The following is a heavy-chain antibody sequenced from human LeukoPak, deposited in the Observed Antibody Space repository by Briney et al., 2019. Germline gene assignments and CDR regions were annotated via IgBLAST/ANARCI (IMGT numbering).Heavy chain of an antibody. V-gene: IGHV3-73*01. D-gene: IGHD2-2*01. Sequence: GGSLRLSCAASGFTFSGSAMHWVRQASGKGLEWVGRIRSKANSYATAYAASVKGRFTIPRDDSKNTAYLQMNSLKTEDTAVYYCTRLRYCSSTSCYEDYWGQGTLVTVSS. CDR2: IRSKANSYAT. CDR3: TRLRYCSSTSCYEDY. J-gene: IGHJ4*02. CDR1: GFTFSGSA.